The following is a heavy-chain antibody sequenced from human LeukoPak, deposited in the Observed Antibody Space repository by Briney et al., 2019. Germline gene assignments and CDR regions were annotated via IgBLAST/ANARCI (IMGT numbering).Heavy chain of an antibody. J-gene: IGHJ4*02. D-gene: IGHD6-13*01. CDR1: GYTFTGYY. Sequence: GASVKVSCKASGYTFTGYYMQWVRQAPGQGLEWMGWINPNSGGTNYAQKFQGRVTRTRDTSISTAYMELSRLRSDDTAVYYCARDTGYSSSFEPYFDYWGQGTLVTVSS. CDR2: INPNSGGT. CDR3: ARDTGYSSSFEPYFDY. V-gene: IGHV1-2*02.